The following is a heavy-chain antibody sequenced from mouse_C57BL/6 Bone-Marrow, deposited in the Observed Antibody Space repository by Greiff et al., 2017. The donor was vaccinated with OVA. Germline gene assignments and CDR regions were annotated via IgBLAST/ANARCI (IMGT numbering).Heavy chain of an antibody. CDR3: ARFSGHAGFDY. CDR2: IYPSDSET. Sequence: QVQLQQPGAELVRPGSSVKLSCKASGYTFTSYWMDWVKQRPGQGLEWIGNIYPSDSETHYNQKFKDKATLTVDKSSSTAYMQLSSLTSEDSAVYYCARFSGHAGFDYWGQGTTLTVSS. V-gene: IGHV1-61*01. D-gene: IGHD6-2*01. CDR1: GYTFTSYW. J-gene: IGHJ2*01.